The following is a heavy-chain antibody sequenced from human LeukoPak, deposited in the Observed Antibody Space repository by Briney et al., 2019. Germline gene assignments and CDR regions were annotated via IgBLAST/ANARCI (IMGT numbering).Heavy chain of an antibody. D-gene: IGHD2-2*02. CDR2: FDPEDGET. CDR3: TTESCSSTSCYSLDY. V-gene: IGHV1-24*01. Sequence: ASVKVSCKVSGYTLTELSMHWVRQAPGKGLEWMGGFDPEDGETIYAQKFQGRVTMTEDTSTDTAYMELSSLRSEDTAVYYCTTESCSSTSCYSLDYWGQGTLVTVSS. CDR1: GYTLTELS. J-gene: IGHJ4*02.